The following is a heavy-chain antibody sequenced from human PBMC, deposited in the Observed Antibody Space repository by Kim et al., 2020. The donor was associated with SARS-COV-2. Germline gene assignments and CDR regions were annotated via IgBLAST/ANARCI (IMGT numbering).Heavy chain of an antibody. V-gene: IGHV6-1*01. CDR2: TYYSSRWYY. CDR1: GDSVSTNSAA. CDR3: ARRGGGTGWY. J-gene: IGHJ2*01. D-gene: IGHD1-1*01. Sequence: SQTLSLTCAISGDSVSTNSAAWGWIRQSPSRGLEWLGRTYYSSRWYYDYAESVKSRITFNTDTSKNQISFKLHSVIPRAPAVYSVARRGGGTGWY.